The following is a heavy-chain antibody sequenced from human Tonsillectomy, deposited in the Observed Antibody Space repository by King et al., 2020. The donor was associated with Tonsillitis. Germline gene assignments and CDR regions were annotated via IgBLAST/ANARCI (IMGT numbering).Heavy chain of an antibody. CDR3: TTDLKYDSGGNYYYEYFRQ. Sequence: VQLVESGGGLVKRGGSLRLSCAASGFTFSTAWMTWVRQAPGKGLEWVGRIKSNTDGGTTGYAAPVKGRFAISRDDSINMFYLQMNSLKTEDTAVYFCTTDLKYDSGGNYYYEYFRQGGQGTLVTVSS. D-gene: IGHD3-22*01. V-gene: IGHV3-15*01. J-gene: IGHJ1*01. CDR2: IKSNTDGGTT. CDR1: GFTFSTAW.